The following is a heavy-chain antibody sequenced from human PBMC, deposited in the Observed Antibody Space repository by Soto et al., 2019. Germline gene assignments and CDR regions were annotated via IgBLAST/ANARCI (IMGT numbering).Heavy chain of an antibody. CDR1: GDSVSSNSAA. CDR3: ARVHCSAGTCLDGLDF. V-gene: IGHV6-1*01. D-gene: IGHD2-15*01. Sequence: SQTLSLTCAISGDSVSSNSAAWNWIRQSPSRGLEWLGRIYYRSKWFHDYAASVESRMAINPDTSRNQFSLQLNYVTPEDTAVYYCARVHCSAGTCLDGLDFWGQGTTVTVS. CDR2: IYYRSKWFH. J-gene: IGHJ6*02.